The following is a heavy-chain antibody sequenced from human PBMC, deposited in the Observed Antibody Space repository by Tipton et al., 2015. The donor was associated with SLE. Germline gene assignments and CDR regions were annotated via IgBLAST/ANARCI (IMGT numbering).Heavy chain of an antibody. CDR3: ARDGGDYGY. V-gene: IGHV4-39*07. Sequence: GLVKPSETLSLTCAVSGGSISSSSYYWGWIRQPPGKGLEWIGSIYHSGSTYYNPSLKSRVTISVDTSKNQFSLKLSSVTAADTAVYYCARDGGDYGYWGQGTLVTVSS. J-gene: IGHJ4*02. CDR2: IYHSGST. D-gene: IGHD4-17*01. CDR1: GGSISSSSYY.